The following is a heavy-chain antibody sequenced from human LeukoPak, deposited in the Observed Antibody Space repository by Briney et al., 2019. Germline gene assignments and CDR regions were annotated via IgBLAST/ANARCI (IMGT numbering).Heavy chain of an antibody. J-gene: IGHJ4*02. V-gene: IGHV3-30*02. CDR3: APLAVTMIVVNLDY. CDR1: GFTFSSYG. CDR2: IRYDGSNK. Sequence: PGGSLRLSCAASGFTFSSYGMHWVRQAPGKGLKWVAFIRYDGSNKYYADSVKGRFTISRDNSKNTLYLQMNSLRAEDTAVYYCAPLAVTMIVVNLDYWGQGTLVTVSS. D-gene: IGHD3-22*01.